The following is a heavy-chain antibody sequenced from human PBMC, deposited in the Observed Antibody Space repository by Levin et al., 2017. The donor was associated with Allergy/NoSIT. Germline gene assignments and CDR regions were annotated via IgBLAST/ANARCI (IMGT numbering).Heavy chain of an antibody. D-gene: IGHD3-10*01. CDR2: INWNGGST. CDR1: GFTFDDNG. J-gene: IGHJ4*02. Sequence: GGSLRLSCAASGFTFDDNGMSWVRQAPGKGLEWVSGINWNGGSTGYADSVKGRFTISRDNAKNSLYLQMNSMRAEDTALYHCARVRYGSGSYIFDYWGQGTLVTVSS. V-gene: IGHV3-20*01. CDR3: ARVRYGSGSYIFDY.